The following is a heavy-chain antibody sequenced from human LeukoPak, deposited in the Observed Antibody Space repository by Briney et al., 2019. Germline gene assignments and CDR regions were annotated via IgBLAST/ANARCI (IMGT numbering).Heavy chain of an antibody. J-gene: IGHJ6*03. D-gene: IGHD5-18*01. CDR1: GGSFSGYY. Sequence: SETLSLTCAVYGGSFSGYYWSWIRQPPGKGLEWIGEINHSGSTNYNPSVKSRVTISVDTSKNQFSLKLSSVTAADTAVYYCARGRGYSYGYYIYYYMDVWGKGTTVTVSS. CDR2: INHSGST. V-gene: IGHV4-34*01. CDR3: ARGRGYSYGYYIYYYMDV.